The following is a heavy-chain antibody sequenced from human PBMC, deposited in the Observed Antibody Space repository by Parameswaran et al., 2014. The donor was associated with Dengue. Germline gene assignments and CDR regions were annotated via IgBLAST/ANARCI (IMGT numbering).Heavy chain of an antibody. Sequence: VRQMPGKGLEWMGIIYPGDSDTRYSPSFQGQVTISADKSISTAYLQWSSLKASDTAMYYCARHAYEWELLRSGDAFDIWGQGTMVTVSS. D-gene: IGHD1-26*01. CDR2: IYPGDSDT. CDR3: ARHAYEWELLRSGDAFDI. J-gene: IGHJ3*02. V-gene: IGHV5-51*01.